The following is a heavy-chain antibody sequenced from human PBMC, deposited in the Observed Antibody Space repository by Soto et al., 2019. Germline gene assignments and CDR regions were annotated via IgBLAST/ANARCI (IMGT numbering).Heavy chain of an antibody. V-gene: IGHV3-48*01. CDR1: GFAFSGYS. Sequence: GGSLRLSCAASGFAFSGYSLNWVRQPPGKGLEWVSYISTSGTTVHYAESVRGRFTISRDNAMNSLYLQMNSLRAEDTAVYFCARDVGNYYDKLDCWGQGTLVTVSS. D-gene: IGHD3-16*01. J-gene: IGHJ4*02. CDR2: ISTSGTTV. CDR3: ARDVGNYYDKLDC.